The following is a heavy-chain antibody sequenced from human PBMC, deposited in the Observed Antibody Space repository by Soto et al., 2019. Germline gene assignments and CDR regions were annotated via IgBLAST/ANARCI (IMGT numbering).Heavy chain of an antibody. CDR2: VYFSGST. J-gene: IGHJ3*02. Sequence: SDTPSLTFNFSWGAIPGYYWNWIRQPPGKGLEWIGYVYFSGSTKYNPSLKSRVTILVDMSKNQFSLRLTSVTSADTAVYYCSRERGAVASTADAFDIWGQGTMVTVSS. V-gene: IGHV4-59*01. CDR3: SRERGAVASTADAFDI. CDR1: WGAIPGYY. D-gene: IGHD6-19*01.